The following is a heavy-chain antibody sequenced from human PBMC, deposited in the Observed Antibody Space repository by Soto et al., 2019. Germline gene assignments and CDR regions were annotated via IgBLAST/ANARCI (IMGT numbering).Heavy chain of an antibody. Sequence: EVQLVESGGGVVRPGGSLRLSCAASGFMFDGFGMSWVRQAPGKGLEWVSGITWNSGSTGYADSVKGRFTISRDNAKNSLYLQMDSLRAEDTAFYYCARDGGVAVAVDAFDIWGQGTMVTVSS. D-gene: IGHD6-19*01. J-gene: IGHJ3*02. CDR2: ITWNSGST. CDR3: ARDGGVAVAVDAFDI. CDR1: GFMFDGFG. V-gene: IGHV3-20*04.